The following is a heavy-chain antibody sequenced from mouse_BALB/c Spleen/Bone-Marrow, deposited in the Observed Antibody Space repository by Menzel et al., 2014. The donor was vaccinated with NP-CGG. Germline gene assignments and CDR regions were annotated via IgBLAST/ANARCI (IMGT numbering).Heavy chain of an antibody. J-gene: IGHJ2*01. V-gene: IGHV1-31*01. CDR2: INPYNGAT. CDR1: GHSFTGYY. CDR3: ARAAYYFDY. Sequence: VQLKESGPELVKPGASVKISCRASGHSFTGYYMHWVKQSHVKSLEWIGRINPYNGATSYNQNFKDKASLTVDKSSSTAYMELHSLTSEDSAVYYCARAAYYFDYWGQGTTLTVSS. D-gene: IGHD1-2*01.